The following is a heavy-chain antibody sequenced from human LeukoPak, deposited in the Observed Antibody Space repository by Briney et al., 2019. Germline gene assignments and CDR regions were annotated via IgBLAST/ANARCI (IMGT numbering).Heavy chain of an antibody. D-gene: IGHD6-13*01. J-gene: IGHJ5*02. Sequence: GGSLRLSCAASGFTFSSYGMHWVRQAPGKGLEWVAFIRYDGSNKYYADSVKGRFTISRDNSKNTLYLQMNSLRAEDTAVYYCAKDATLYLRIAAASWFDPWGQGTLVTVSS. CDR2: IRYDGSNK. V-gene: IGHV3-30*02. CDR1: GFTFSSYG. CDR3: AKDATLYLRIAAASWFDP.